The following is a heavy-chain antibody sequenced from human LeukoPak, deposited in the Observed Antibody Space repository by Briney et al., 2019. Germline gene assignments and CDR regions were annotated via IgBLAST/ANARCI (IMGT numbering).Heavy chain of an antibody. CDR2: ISAYNGNT. CDR1: GYTFTSYG. Sequence: ASAKVSCKASGYTFTSYGISWVRQAPGQGLEWMGWISAYNGNTNYAQKLQGRVTMTTDTSTSTAYMELRSLRSDDTAVYYCARDGNGKRDWSLENPHWFDPWGQGTLVTVSS. V-gene: IGHV1-18*01. J-gene: IGHJ5*02. CDR3: ARDGNGKRDWSLENPHWFDP. D-gene: IGHD3-9*01.